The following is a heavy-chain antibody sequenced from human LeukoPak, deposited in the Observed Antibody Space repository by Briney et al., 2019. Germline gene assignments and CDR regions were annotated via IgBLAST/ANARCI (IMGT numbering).Heavy chain of an antibody. V-gene: IGHV1-46*01. Sequence: ASVKVSCKASGYTFTSYYIHWVRQAPGQGLEWMGIINPSGGSTSYAQKFQGRVTMTRDTSTSTVYMELSSLRSEDTALYYCAIHAGGGNVPRLDYWGQGTLVTVSS. J-gene: IGHJ4*02. D-gene: IGHD4-23*01. CDR2: INPSGGST. CDR1: GYTFTSYY. CDR3: AIHAGGGNVPRLDY.